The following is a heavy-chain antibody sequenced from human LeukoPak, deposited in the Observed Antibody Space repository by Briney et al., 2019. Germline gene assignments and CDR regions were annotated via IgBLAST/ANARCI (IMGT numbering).Heavy chain of an antibody. D-gene: IGHD3-22*01. J-gene: IGHJ4*02. V-gene: IGHV3-9*01. Sequence: PGGSLRLSCAASGFTFDDYAMHWVRQAPGKGLEWVSGISWNSGSIGYADSVKGRFTISRDNAKNSLYLQMNSLRAEDTALYYCARDRANYYDSSGSYDYWGQGTLVTVSS. CDR2: ISWNSGSI. CDR3: ARDRANYYDSSGSYDY. CDR1: GFTFDDYA.